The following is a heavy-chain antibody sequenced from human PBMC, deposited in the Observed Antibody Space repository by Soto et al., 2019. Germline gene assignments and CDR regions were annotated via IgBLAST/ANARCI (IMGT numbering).Heavy chain of an antibody. D-gene: IGHD3-22*01. V-gene: IGHV3-48*02. Sequence: EVQLVESGGGLVQPGGSLRLSCAASGFTFSSYSMNWVRQAPGKGLEWVSYISSSSSTIYYADSVKGRFTISRDNAKNSLYLQMNSLRDEDTAVYYCARLGSLVATIFPQPYYYDSSGDGDIDYWGQGTLVTVSS. CDR1: GFTFSSYS. CDR2: ISSSSSTI. CDR3: ARLGSLVATIFPQPYYYDSSGDGDIDY. J-gene: IGHJ4*02.